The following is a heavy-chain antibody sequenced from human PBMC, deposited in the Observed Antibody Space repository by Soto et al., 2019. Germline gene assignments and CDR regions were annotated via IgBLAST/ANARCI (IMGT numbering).Heavy chain of an antibody. CDR2: ISGDDGRGSAGDT. J-gene: IGHJ4*02. Sequence: EVLLLESGGGLVRPGGSLRLSCAASGFTFGAYAMNWVRQVPGKGLQWVSSISGDDGRGSAGDTYYADSVRGRFTISRDDSKNTLFLQMKSLRAEDTAIYYCAKFSDADTCWGRGTLVTVSS. V-gene: IGHV3-23*01. CDR3: AKFSDADTC. D-gene: IGHD5-18*01. CDR1: GFTFGAYA.